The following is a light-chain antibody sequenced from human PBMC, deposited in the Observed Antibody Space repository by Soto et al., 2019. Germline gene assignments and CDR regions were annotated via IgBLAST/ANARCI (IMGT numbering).Light chain of an antibody. J-gene: IGLJ1*01. Sequence: QSALTQPASVSGSPGQSITISCTGTSSDVGDYNFVSWYQHHPAKAPKLMIYGVSNRPSGVSDRFSGSKSGNTASLTISGLQAEDEADYYCCSYAGSSTPYVFGTGTKLTVL. CDR2: GVS. V-gene: IGLV2-14*01. CDR3: CSYAGSSTPYV. CDR1: SSDVGDYNF.